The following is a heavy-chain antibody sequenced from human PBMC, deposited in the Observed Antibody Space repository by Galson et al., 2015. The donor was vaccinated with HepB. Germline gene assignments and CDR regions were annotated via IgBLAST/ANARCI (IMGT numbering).Heavy chain of an antibody. J-gene: IGHJ4*02. CDR2: IYSGGST. Sequence: SLRLSCAASGSTVSSNYMSWVRQAPGKGLEWVSVIYSGGSTYYADSVKGRFTISRDNSKNTLYLQMNSLRAEDTAVYYCARPYYYDSSGYYYWGQGTLVTVSS. CDR1: GSTVSSNY. CDR3: ARPYYYDSSGYYY. V-gene: IGHV3-53*01. D-gene: IGHD3-22*01.